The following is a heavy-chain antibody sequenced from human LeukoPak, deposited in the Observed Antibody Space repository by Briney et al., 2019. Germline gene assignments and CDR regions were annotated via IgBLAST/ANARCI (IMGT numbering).Heavy chain of an antibody. CDR1: GFTVSSNY. Sequence: PGGILRLSCAASGFTVSSNYMSWVRQAPGKGLEWVSVIYSGGSTYYADSVKGRFTISRDNSKNTLYLQMNSLRAEDTAVYYCARAAIAAARIYYYMDVWGKGTTVTVSS. J-gene: IGHJ6*03. CDR3: ARAAIAAARIYYYMDV. CDR2: IYSGGST. D-gene: IGHD6-13*01. V-gene: IGHV3-66*01.